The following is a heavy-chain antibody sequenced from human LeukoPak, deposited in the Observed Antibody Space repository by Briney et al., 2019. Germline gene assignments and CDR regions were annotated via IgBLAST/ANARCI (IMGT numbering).Heavy chain of an antibody. Sequence: SETLSLTCTVSGGSISSYYWSWIRQPPGKGLEWIGYIYYSGSTNYNPSLKSRVTISVDTSKNQFSLKLSSVTAADTAVYYCARDRYSSSSVWWFDPWGQGTLVTVSS. CDR1: GGSISSYY. CDR3: ARDRYSSSSVWWFDP. V-gene: IGHV4-59*01. J-gene: IGHJ5*02. CDR2: IYYSGST. D-gene: IGHD6-6*01.